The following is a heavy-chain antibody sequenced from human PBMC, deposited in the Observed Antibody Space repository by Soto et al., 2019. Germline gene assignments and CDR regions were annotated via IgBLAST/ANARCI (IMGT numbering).Heavy chain of an antibody. J-gene: IGHJ5*02. D-gene: IGHD3-3*01. V-gene: IGHV1-69*01. Sequence: QVQLVQSGAEVKKPGSSVKVSCKASGGTFSSYAISWVRQAPGQGLEWMGGIIPIFGTTNYAQKFQGRVTITADESTSTAYMELSSLRSEDTAVYYCARDRMRTSGTSGYDFWSGPDGWFDPWGQGTLVTVSS. CDR3: ARDRMRTSGTSGYDFWSGPDGWFDP. CDR1: GGTFSSYA. CDR2: IIPIFGTT.